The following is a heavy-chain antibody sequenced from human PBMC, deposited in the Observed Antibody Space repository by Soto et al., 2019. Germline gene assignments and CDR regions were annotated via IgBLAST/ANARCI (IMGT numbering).Heavy chain of an antibody. V-gene: IGHV3-72*01. CDR3: ARTVTNYYCCYVMDV. Sequence: EVQLVESGGGLVQPGGSLRLCCAASGFTFSDHYMDWVRQAPGKGLEWVGRTRNKANSYTTEYAASVKGRFTISRDDSKNSLYLQMNSLKTEDTAVYYCARTVTNYYCCYVMDVWGQGTTVTVSS. J-gene: IGHJ6*02. CDR1: GFTFSDHY. D-gene: IGHD4-4*01. CDR2: TRNKANSYTT.